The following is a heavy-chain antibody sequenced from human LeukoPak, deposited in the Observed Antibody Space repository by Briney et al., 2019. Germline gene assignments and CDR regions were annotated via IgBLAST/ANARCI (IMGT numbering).Heavy chain of an antibody. CDR1: GFTFNMYG. V-gene: IGHV3-30*02. Sequence: GGSLRLSCVASGFTFNMYGMHWVRQAPGKGLEWVGIIRYDGNNKNNADSVKGRFTISRDNSKNTVYLQMNSLRPEDTAVYYCAKKGQADDGGKPDWGQGTLVTVSS. CDR3: AKKGQADDGGKPD. CDR2: IRYDGNNK. J-gene: IGHJ4*02.